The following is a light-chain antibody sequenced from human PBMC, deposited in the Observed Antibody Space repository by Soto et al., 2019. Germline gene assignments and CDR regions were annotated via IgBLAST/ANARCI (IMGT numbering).Light chain of an antibody. CDR2: SAS. CDR3: QQGHNWPLT. Sequence: EIVMTQSPATLSVSPGERATLSCRASQSISTELAWYQQKPGHPPRLLIYSASTRATGVPARFTGSGSGSEVTLTISGLQSEDFAVYYCQQGHNWPLTFGQGTRLEI. CDR1: QSISTE. J-gene: IGKJ2*01. V-gene: IGKV3-15*01.